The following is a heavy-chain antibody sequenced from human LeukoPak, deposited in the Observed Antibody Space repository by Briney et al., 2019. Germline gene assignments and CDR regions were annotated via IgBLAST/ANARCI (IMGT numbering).Heavy chain of an antibody. D-gene: IGHD3-10*01. CDR2: IYHSGST. J-gene: IGHJ4*02. V-gene: IGHV4-38-2*01. CDR3: AGSMVRGVIKLDY. Sequence: SETLSLTCAVSGYSISSGYYWGWIRQPPGKGLEWIGSIYHSGSTHYNPSLKSRVTISVDTSKNQFSLKLSSVTAADTAVYYCAGSMVRGVIKLDYWGQGTLVTVSS. CDR1: GYSISSGYY.